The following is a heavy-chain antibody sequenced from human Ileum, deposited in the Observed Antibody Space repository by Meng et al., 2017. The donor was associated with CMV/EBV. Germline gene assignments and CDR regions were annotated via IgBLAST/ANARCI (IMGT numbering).Heavy chain of an antibody. CDR1: GFTLNTYT. Sequence: GESLKISCTASGFTLNTYTMKWVRQAPGKGLEWVSSISSSSKYIYYADSVKGRFTISRDNAKNSLYLQMNSLRAEDTAVYYCARETIVILPDDRSDAFDVWGQGTMVLVSS. D-gene: IGHD2/OR15-2a*01. CDR2: ISSSSKYI. J-gene: IGHJ3*01. CDR3: ARETIVILPDDRSDAFDV. V-gene: IGHV3-21*01.